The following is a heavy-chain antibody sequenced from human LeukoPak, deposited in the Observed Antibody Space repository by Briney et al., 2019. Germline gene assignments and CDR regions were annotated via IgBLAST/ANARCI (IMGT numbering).Heavy chain of an antibody. CDR1: GGSFSGYF. CDR3: ARRTVRGVIAY. D-gene: IGHD3-10*01. CDR2: IYHSGST. J-gene: IGHJ4*02. V-gene: IGHV4-34*01. Sequence: SETLSLTCAVYGGSFSGYFWSWIRQPPGKELEWIGEIYHSGSTNYKPSLKSRVTISVDTSKNQFSLKLSSVTAADTAVYYCARRTVRGVIAYWGQGTLVTVSS.